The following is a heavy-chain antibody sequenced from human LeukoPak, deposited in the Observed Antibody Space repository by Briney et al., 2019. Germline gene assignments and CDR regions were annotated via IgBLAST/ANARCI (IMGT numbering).Heavy chain of an antibody. J-gene: IGHJ6*03. CDR2: INHSGST. CDR1: GFTFSSYA. D-gene: IGHD3-3*01. Sequence: GSLRLSCAASGFTFSSYAMHGVRQPPGKGLEGIGEINHSGSTNYNPSLTSRGTISVDTSKNQFSLKLSSVTAADTAVYYCARGKHYDFWSRYYYYYYYMDVWGKGTTVTVSS. V-gene: IGHV4-34*01. CDR3: ARGKHYDFWSRYYYYYYYMDV.